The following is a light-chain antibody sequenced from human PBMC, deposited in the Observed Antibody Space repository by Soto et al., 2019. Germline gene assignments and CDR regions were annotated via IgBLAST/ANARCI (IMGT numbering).Light chain of an antibody. CDR3: SSYTSSSTPSYV. CDR2: EVS. V-gene: IGLV2-14*01. CDR1: SSDVGGSIY. Sequence: QSALTQPASVSGSPGQSITISCSGTSSDVGGSIYVSWYQQHPGKAPNLMIYEVSYRPSGVSNRFSGSKSGNTASLTISGLQAEDEADYYCSSYTSSSTPSYVFGTGTKLTVL. J-gene: IGLJ1*01.